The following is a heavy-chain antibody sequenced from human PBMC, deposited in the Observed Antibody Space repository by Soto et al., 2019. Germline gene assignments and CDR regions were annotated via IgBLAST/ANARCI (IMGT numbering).Heavy chain of an antibody. V-gene: IGHV3-30-3*01. CDR1: GFTFSSYA. Sequence: QVQLVESGGGVVQPGRSLRLSCAASGFTFSSYAMHWVRQAPGKGLEWVAVISYDGSNKYYADSVKGRFTISRDNSKNTLYLQMNSLRAEDTAEYYCAREKGYYYDSSGYHSQFDYWGQGTLVTVSS. CDR2: ISYDGSNK. D-gene: IGHD3-22*01. CDR3: AREKGYYYDSSGYHSQFDY. J-gene: IGHJ4*02.